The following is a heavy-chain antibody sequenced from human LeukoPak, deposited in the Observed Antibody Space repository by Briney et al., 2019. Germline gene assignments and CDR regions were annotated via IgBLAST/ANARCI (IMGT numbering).Heavy chain of an antibody. CDR2: IRSKAYGGTT. J-gene: IGHJ5*02. D-gene: IGHD1-1*01. Sequence: GGSLRLSCTASGFTFGDYAMSWVRQAPGKGLEWVGFIRSKAYGGTTEYAASVKGRFTISRDDSKSIAYLQMNSLKTEDTAVYDCTRERVPTERVWFDPWGQGTLVTVSS. CDR1: GFTFGDYA. CDR3: TRERVPTERVWFDP. V-gene: IGHV3-49*04.